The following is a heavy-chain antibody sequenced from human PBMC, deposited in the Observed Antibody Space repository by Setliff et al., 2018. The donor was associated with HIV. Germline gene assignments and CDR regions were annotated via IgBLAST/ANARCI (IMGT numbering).Heavy chain of an antibody. V-gene: IGHV4-34*01. Sequence: PSETLSLTCAVYGGSFSGYCWSWIRQPPGKGLEWIGEIQHSGRINYNPSLRSRVTTSVDTSKNQFSLRLRSVTAADTAAYYCARVSCSSWYSIPRYYYYSMDVWGDGTTVTVSS. CDR3: ARVSCSSWYSIPRYYYYSMDV. CDR1: GGSFSGYC. D-gene: IGHD6-13*01. J-gene: IGHJ6*03. CDR2: IQHSGRI.